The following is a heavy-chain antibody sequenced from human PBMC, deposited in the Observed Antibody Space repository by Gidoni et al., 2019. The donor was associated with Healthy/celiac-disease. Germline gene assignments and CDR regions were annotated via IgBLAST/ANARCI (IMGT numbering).Heavy chain of an antibody. CDR2: IWYDGSNK. J-gene: IGHJ4*02. D-gene: IGHD5-18*01. CDR1: GFTFSSYG. CDR3: ARDKRGGYSYGFDY. V-gene: IGHV3-33*01. Sequence: QVQLVESGGGVVQPGRSLRLSCAASGFTFSSYGMHWVRQAPGKGLEWVAVIWYDGSNKYYADSVKGRFTISRDNSKNTLYLQMNSLRAEDTAVYYCARDKRGGYSYGFDYWGQGTLVTVSS.